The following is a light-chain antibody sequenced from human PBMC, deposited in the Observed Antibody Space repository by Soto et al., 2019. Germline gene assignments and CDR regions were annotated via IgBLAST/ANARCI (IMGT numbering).Light chain of an antibody. CDR3: QQYGGSRWT. CDR2: DAS. J-gene: IGKJ1*01. CDR1: QSVSSY. Sequence: EIVLTQSPATLSLSPGERATLSCWASQSVSSYLAWYQQKPGQAPRLLIYDASNRATGIPARFSGSGSGTDFTLTISRLDPEDFAVYYCQQYGGSRWTFGQGTKVDIK. V-gene: IGKV3-11*01.